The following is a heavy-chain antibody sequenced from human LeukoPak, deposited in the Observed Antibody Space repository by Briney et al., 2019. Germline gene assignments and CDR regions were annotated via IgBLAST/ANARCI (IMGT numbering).Heavy chain of an antibody. V-gene: IGHV3-9*01. CDR2: ISWNSGSI. CDR3: AKGGSEYQLLSAFDY. D-gene: IGHD2-2*01. CDR1: GFTFDDYA. Sequence: GGSLRLSCAASGFTFDDYAMHWVRQAPGKGLEWVSGISWNSGSIGYADSVEGRFTISRDNAKDSLYLQMNSLRAEDTALYYCAKGGSEYQLLSAFDYWGQGTLVTVSS. J-gene: IGHJ4*02.